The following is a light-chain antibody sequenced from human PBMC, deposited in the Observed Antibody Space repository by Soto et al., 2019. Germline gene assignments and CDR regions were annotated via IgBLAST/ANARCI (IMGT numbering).Light chain of an antibody. CDR1: SSDVGGYNY. Sequence: QSALTQPASVSGSPGKSITISCTGTSSDVGGYNYVSWYQHHPGKAPKLMIYEVTNRPSGVSNRFSGSKSGNTASLTISGLQAEDEADYYCSSYTSSSSPFVFGTGTKLTVL. CDR3: SSYTSSSSPFV. J-gene: IGLJ1*01. V-gene: IGLV2-14*01. CDR2: EVT.